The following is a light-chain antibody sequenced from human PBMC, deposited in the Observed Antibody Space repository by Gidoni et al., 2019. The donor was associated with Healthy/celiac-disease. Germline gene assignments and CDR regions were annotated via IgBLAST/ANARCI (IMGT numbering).Light chain of an antibody. V-gene: IGKV3-15*01. Sequence: EIVLTQSPATLSVSPGERATLSCRDSQSVSSNLAWYQQKPGQAPRLRIYGASTRATGIPARFSGIGSGTEFTLTISSLQSEDCAVDYCQQYKNWPPNTFGQGTKLEIK. CDR3: QQYKNWPPNT. J-gene: IGKJ2*01. CDR2: GAS. CDR1: QSVSSN.